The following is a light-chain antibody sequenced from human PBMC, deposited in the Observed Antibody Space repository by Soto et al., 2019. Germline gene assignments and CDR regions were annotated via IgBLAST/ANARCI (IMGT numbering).Light chain of an antibody. CDR2: GAS. Sequence: DIQMTQSPSTLSASLGGIVSITCRASQSVGTWVAWYQQKPGKAPKLLIYGASNLESGVPSRFSGSGSGTEFTLTITTLQPDDFATYFCQLYNRNTWSFGPGTKVDI. V-gene: IGKV1-5*01. CDR1: QSVGTW. CDR3: QLYNRNTWS. J-gene: IGKJ1*01.